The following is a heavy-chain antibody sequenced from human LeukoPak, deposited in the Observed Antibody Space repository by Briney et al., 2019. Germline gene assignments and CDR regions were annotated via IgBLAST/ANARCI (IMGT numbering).Heavy chain of an antibody. CDR3: TTDPSRGYCSSTSCPRPSAFDY. CDR1: GFTFSNAW. V-gene: IGHV3-15*01. D-gene: IGHD2-2*01. J-gene: IGHJ4*02. Sequence: GGSLRLSCAASGFTFSNAWMSWVRQAPGKGLEWVGRIKSKTDGGTTDYAAPVKGRFTISRDGSKNTLYLQMNSLKTEDTAVYYSTTDPSRGYCSSTSCPRPSAFDYWGQGTLVTVSS. CDR2: IKSKTDGGTT.